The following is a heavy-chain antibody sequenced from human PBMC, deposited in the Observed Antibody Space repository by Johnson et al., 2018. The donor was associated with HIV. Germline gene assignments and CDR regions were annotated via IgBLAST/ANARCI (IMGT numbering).Heavy chain of an antibody. J-gene: IGHJ3*02. CDR2: FFGGDGT. D-gene: IGHD3-16*01. CDR1: GFSFSSYG. CDR3: AKGSGGEADAFDI. V-gene: IGHV3-NL1*01. Sequence: QVQLVESGGGVVQPGGSLRLSCAASGFSFSSYGIHWVRQAPGKGLEWVSVFFGGDGTYYADSVRGRFIISRDNSKNTLYLQMNSLRAEDTALYYCAKGSGGEADAFDIWGQGTMVTVSS.